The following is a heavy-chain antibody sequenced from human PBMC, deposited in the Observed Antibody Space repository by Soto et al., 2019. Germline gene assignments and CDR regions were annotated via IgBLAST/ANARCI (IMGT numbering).Heavy chain of an antibody. CDR1: GGSISSYY. Sequence: SETLSLTCTVSGGSISSYYWSWIRQPPGRGLEWIGYIYHSGSTYYNPSLKSRVTISVDRSKNQFSLKLSSVTAADTAVYYCARGSHDYYFDYWGQGTLVTVSS. J-gene: IGHJ4*02. CDR2: IYHSGST. V-gene: IGHV4-59*12. CDR3: ARGSHDYYFDY. D-gene: IGHD1-1*01.